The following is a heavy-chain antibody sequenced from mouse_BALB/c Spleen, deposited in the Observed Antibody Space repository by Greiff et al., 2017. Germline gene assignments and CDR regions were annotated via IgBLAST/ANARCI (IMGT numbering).Heavy chain of an antibody. J-gene: IGHJ3*01. Sequence: EVQVVESGGGLVQPGGSRKLSCAASGFTFSSFGMHWVRQAPEKGLEWVAYISSGSSTIYYADTVKGRFTISRDNPKNTLFLQMTSLRSEDTAMYYCARSGGYAPAWFAYWGQGTLVTVSA. V-gene: IGHV5-17*02. CDR3: ARSGGYAPAWFAY. D-gene: IGHD3-1*01. CDR2: ISSGSSTI. CDR1: GFTFSSFG.